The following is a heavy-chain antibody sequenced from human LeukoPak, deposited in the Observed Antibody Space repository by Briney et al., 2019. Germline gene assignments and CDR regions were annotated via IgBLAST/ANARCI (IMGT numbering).Heavy chain of an antibody. CDR2: INHSGST. CDR1: GGSFSGYY. CDR3: ARGGRNLVRNFRYFDY. J-gene: IGHJ4*02. Sequence: SETLSLTCAVYGGSFSGYYWSWIRQPPGKGLERIGEINHSGSTNYNPSLKSRVTISVDTSKNQFSLKLSSVTAADTAVYYCARGGRNLVRNFRYFDYWGQGTLVTVSS. V-gene: IGHV4-34*01. D-gene: IGHD3-9*01.